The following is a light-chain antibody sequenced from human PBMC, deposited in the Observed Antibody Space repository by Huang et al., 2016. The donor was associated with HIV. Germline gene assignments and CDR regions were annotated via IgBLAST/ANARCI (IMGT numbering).Light chain of an antibody. V-gene: IGKV1-39*01. J-gene: IGKJ1*01. CDR3: LQTYTTPPT. CDR2: GAS. CDR1: ESISNY. Sequence: DIQMTQSPSSLSASVGDRVTITCRASESISNYLNWYQQRPGKAPKLLIYGASSLHSGVPSRFSGSASGTDFTLTISSLQFEDFASYYCLQTYTTPPTLGLGTRVEI.